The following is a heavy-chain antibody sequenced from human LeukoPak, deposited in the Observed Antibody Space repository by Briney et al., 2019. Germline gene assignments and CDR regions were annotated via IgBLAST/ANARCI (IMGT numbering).Heavy chain of an antibody. CDR1: GYTLPELS. CDR2: FYPEDGET. Sequence: GASVKVSCKVSGYTLPELSMHWVRQAPGKGLEGMGGFYPEDGETIYAQKFQGRVTMTEDTSTDTAYMELSSLRSEDTAVYYCATDRDSTAMGPGYFDYWGQGTLVTVSS. CDR3: ATDRDSTAMGPGYFDY. V-gene: IGHV1-24*01. J-gene: IGHJ4*02. D-gene: IGHD5-18*01.